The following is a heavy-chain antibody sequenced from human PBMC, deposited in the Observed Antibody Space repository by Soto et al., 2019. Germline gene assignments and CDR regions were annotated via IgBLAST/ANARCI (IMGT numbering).Heavy chain of an antibody. V-gene: IGHV4-34*01. CDR1: GGSLIGYS. Sequence: SETLSLTCAVYGGSLIGYSWHWVRQPPGKGLEWTGEIDHSGSTKYNPSLKNRVTFSVDTSKNQFSLNLTSVTASDTALYYCARGFPVYSYYYYLDVWAKGTTVTVSS. CDR3: ARGFPVYSYYYYLDV. CDR2: IDHSGST. D-gene: IGHD4-17*01. J-gene: IGHJ6*03.